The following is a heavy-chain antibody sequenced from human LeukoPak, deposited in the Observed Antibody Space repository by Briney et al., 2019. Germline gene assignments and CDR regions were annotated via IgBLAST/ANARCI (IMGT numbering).Heavy chain of an antibody. D-gene: IGHD3-10*01. CDR2: IYTSGST. CDR1: GGSISSYY. V-gene: IGHV4-4*07. Sequence: PSETLSLTCTVSGGSISSYYWSWIRQPAGKGLEWIGRIYTSGSTNYNPSLKSRVTMSVDTSKNQFSLKLSSVTAADTAVYYCARSKRGVPLDAFDIWGQGTMVTVSS. J-gene: IGHJ3*02. CDR3: ARSKRGVPLDAFDI.